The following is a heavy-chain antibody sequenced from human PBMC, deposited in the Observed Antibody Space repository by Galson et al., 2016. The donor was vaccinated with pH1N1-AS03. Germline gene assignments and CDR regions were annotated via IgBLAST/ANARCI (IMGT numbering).Heavy chain of an antibody. V-gene: IGHV4-34*01. J-gene: IGHJ6*02. CDR2: INHSGST. D-gene: IGHD3-22*01. Sequence: LSLTCAVHGGAFSGYYWTWIRQPPGKGLEWIGQINHSGSTQYNPSLKSRVTLSKDTSKKQIYLTVRSVTAADTAVYYCARDSMIVDEMDVWGQGATVTVSS. CDR3: ARDSMIVDEMDV. CDR1: GGAFSGYY.